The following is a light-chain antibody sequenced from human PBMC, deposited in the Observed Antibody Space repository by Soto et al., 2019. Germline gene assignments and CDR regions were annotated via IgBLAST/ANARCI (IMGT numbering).Light chain of an antibody. Sequence: SVLTQPASVSGSPGQSITISCTGTSSDVGGYNYVSWYQHHPGKAPKLMIYDVSNRPSGVSNRFSGSKSGNTASLTISGLQPEDEADYYCSSYTSSSTYVFGTGTKVTVL. CDR1: SSDVGGYNY. V-gene: IGLV2-14*03. CDR2: DVS. CDR3: SSYTSSSTYV. J-gene: IGLJ1*01.